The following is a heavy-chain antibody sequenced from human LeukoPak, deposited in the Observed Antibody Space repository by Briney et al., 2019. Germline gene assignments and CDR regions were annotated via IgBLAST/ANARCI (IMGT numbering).Heavy chain of an antibody. Sequence: GRSLTLLCTVCGFTFGEYAVSWVRQAPEKGREWVSFISSKAYGATTEYAASVKGRISISRDDSKSIAYLQMNSPKTADTDVYYCGLNYYDSLGFDNWGQGTLVTVSS. CDR1: GFTFGEYA. CDR3: GLNYYDSLGFDN. V-gene: IGHV3-49*04. CDR2: ISSKAYGATT. J-gene: IGHJ4*02. D-gene: IGHD3-22*01.